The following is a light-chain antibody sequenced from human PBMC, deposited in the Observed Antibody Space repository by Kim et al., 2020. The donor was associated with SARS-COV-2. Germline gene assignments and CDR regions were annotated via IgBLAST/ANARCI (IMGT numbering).Light chain of an antibody. CDR3: QQCGSSMYT. CDR1: QSVSSGD. V-gene: IGKV3-20*01. CDR2: GTS. Sequence: EIVLTQSPATLSLSPGDRATLSCRASQSVSSGDLAWYQQKPGQAPRLLIYGTSSRATGIPDRFSGSGSGTDFTLTSSRLEPEDFAVYYCQQCGSSMYTFGQGTKLEI. J-gene: IGKJ2*01.